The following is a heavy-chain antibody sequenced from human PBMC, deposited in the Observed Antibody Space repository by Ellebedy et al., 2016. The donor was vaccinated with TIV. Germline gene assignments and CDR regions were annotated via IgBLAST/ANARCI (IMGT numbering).Heavy chain of an antibody. CDR2: IRSGGAT. CDR1: RFTFSSSA. CDR3: ATTSGYGTGWYGRNDY. J-gene: IGHJ4*02. D-gene: IGHD6-19*01. V-gene: IGHV3-23*01. Sequence: GESLKISCAASRFTFSSSAMSWVRQAPGKGLEWVSSIRSGGATAYADSVKGRFIISRDNAESTLYLQMNSLRVEDTAVYYCATTSGYGTGWYGRNDYWGQGTLVTVSS.